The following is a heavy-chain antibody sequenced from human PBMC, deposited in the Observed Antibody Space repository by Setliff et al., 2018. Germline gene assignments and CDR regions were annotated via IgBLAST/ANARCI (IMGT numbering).Heavy chain of an antibody. V-gene: IGHV1-2*02. Sequence: ASVKVSCKASGYTFTGYFIHWVRQAPGQGLEWMGWINPNSGGTNYAQKFQGRVTMTRDTSISTAYMELSSLRSDDTGVYYCATVVRGGTSRTSYYYNYMDVWGKGTTVTVSS. J-gene: IGHJ6*03. CDR3: ATVVRGGTSRTSYYYNYMDV. D-gene: IGHD1-26*01. CDR1: GYTFTGYF. CDR2: INPNSGGT.